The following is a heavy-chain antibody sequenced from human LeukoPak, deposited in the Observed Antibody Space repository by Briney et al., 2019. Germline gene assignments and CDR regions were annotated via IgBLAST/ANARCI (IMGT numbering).Heavy chain of an antibody. CDR3: ARGSEYPGDGLGFDY. J-gene: IGHJ4*02. CDR2: INPNSGGT. Sequence: GASVKVSCKASGYTFTSYGISWVRQAPGQGLEWMGWINPNSGGTNYAQKFQGRVTMTRDTSISTAYMELSRLRSDDTAVYYCARGSEYPGDGLGFDYWGQGTLVTVSS. D-gene: IGHD2/OR15-2a*01. CDR1: GYTFTSYG. V-gene: IGHV1-2*02.